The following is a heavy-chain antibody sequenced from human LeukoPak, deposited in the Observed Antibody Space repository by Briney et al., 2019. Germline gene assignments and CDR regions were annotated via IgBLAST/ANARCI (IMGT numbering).Heavy chain of an antibody. CDR2: IYYSGST. CDR3: ASTSMVRGVIDY. J-gene: IGHJ4*02. V-gene: IGHV4-39*01. CDR1: GGSISSSSYY. D-gene: IGHD3-10*01. Sequence: SETLSLTCTVSGGSISSSSYYWGWIRQPPGKGLEWIGSIYYSGSTYYNPSLKSRVTISVDTSKNQFSLKLSSVTAADTAVYYCASTSMVRGVIDYWGQGTLVTVSS.